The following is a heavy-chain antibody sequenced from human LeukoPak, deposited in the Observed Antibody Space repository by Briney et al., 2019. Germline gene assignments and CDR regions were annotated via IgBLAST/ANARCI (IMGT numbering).Heavy chain of an antibody. CDR2: ISSSGSTI. CDR1: RFPFSSYW. D-gene: IGHD6-6*01. Sequence: GGSLRLSCAASRFPFSSYWMHWVRQAPGKGLEWVSYISSSGSTIYYADSVKGRFTISRDNAKNSLYLQMNSLRAEDTAVYYCARDLEYSGALGVFDIWGQGTMVPVSS. V-gene: IGHV3-11*01. CDR3: ARDLEYSGALGVFDI. J-gene: IGHJ3*02.